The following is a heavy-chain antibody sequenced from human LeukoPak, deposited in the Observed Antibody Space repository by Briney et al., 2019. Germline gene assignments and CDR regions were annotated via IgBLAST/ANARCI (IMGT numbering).Heavy chain of an antibody. Sequence: GGSLRLSCAASGFTFSSYWMSWVRQAPGKGLEWVANIKQDGSEKYYVDSVKGRFTISRDNAKNSLYLQMNSLRAEDTAVYYCARDSRVAYSSTGGYWGQGTLVTVSS. D-gene: IGHD6-13*01. V-gene: IGHV3-7*01. CDR2: IKQDGSEK. J-gene: IGHJ4*02. CDR3: ARDSRVAYSSTGGY. CDR1: GFTFSSYW.